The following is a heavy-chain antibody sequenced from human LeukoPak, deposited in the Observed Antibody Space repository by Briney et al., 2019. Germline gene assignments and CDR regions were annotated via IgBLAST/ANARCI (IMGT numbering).Heavy chain of an antibody. CDR2: IYYSGST. CDR3: ARDRIVVVPAVPRNYGMDV. V-gene: IGHV4-30-4*01. D-gene: IGHD2-2*01. CDR1: GGSISSGDYY. J-gene: IGHJ6*04. Sequence: SQTPSLTCTVSGGSISSGDYYWSWIRQPPGKGLEWIGYIYYSGSTYYNPSLKSRVTISVDTSKNQFSLKLSSVTAADTAVYYCARDRIVVVPAVPRNYGMDVWGKGTTVTVSS.